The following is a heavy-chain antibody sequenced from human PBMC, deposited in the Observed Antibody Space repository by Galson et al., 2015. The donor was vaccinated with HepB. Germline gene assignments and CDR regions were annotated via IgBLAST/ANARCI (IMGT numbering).Heavy chain of an antibody. CDR2: IYYSGST. CDR3: ASIVVVPAAMILAPAR. CDR1: GGSISSSSYY. J-gene: IGHJ2*01. D-gene: IGHD2-2*01. Sequence: SETLSLTCTVSGGSISSSSYYWGWIRQPPGKGLEWIGSIYYSGSTYYNPSLKSRVTISVDTSKNQFSLKLSSVTAADTAVYYCASIVVVPAAMILAPARWGRGTLVTVSS. V-gene: IGHV4-39*01.